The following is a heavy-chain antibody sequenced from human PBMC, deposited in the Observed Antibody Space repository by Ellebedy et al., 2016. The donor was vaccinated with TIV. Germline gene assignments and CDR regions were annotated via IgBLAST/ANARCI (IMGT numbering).Heavy chain of an antibody. Sequence: ASVKVSXXASGYTFSTYGLIWVRQAPGQGLEWMGWVSPHNGYPNYGQKFQGRVSMTTDTSTTTAYMELRSLRSDDSAVYFCARGGADCSLASCYPYFYDYWGQGTLVTVSS. CDR1: GYTFSTYG. J-gene: IGHJ4*02. D-gene: IGHD2-2*01. V-gene: IGHV1-18*01. CDR3: ARGGADCSLASCYPYFYDY. CDR2: VSPHNGYP.